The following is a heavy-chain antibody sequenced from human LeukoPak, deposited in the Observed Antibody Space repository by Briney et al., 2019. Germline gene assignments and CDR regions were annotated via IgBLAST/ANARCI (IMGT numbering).Heavy chain of an antibody. J-gene: IGHJ6*03. CDR2: ISSSGSTI. Sequence: GGSLRLSCAASGFTFSSYEMNWVRQAPGKGLEWVSYISSSGSTIYYADSVKGRFTISRDNAKISLYLQMNSLRAEDTAVYYCARVSYYDFWSGYPWGGYMDVWGKGTTVTVSS. D-gene: IGHD3-3*01. CDR1: GFTFSSYE. CDR3: ARVSYYDFWSGYPWGGYMDV. V-gene: IGHV3-48*03.